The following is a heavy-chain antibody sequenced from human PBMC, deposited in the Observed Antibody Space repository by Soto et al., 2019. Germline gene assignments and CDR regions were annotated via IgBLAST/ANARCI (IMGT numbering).Heavy chain of an antibody. CDR2: IYPHDSDT. Sequence: GESLKISCKGSGYNFHTYWIAWVRQMRGKGLEWMGFIYPHDSDTRYSPSFRGQVTISADKSINTAYLQWTSLKASDTAIYFCARPTDYHYGMQVWGQGTTVTVSS. V-gene: IGHV5-51*01. CDR1: GYNFHTYW. J-gene: IGHJ6*02. CDR3: ARPTDYHYGMQV. D-gene: IGHD4-17*01.